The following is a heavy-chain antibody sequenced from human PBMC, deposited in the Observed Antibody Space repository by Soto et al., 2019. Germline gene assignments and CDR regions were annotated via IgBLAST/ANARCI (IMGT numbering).Heavy chain of an antibody. Sequence: GGSLRLPCAASGFTFSSYEMNWVRQAPGKGLEWVSYISSSGSTIYYADSVKGRFIISRDNAKNSLYLQMHSLRDEDTAVYYCAREGWPLLQTGMDVCGQGTTVTVSS. J-gene: IGHJ6*02. CDR2: ISSSGSTI. CDR1: GFTFSSYE. V-gene: IGHV3-48*03. CDR3: AREGWPLLQTGMDV. D-gene: IGHD2-15*01.